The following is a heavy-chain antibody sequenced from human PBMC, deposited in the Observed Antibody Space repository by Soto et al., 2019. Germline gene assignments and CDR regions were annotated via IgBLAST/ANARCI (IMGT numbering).Heavy chain of an antibody. D-gene: IGHD2-15*01. Sequence: EAQLVESGGGLVQPGGSLKLSCAASGFTFSDSAIHWVRQAPGKGLEWVGRIRSKPYSYATEYAASVKGRFSISRDDSRNRAHLQMNSLKTEDTAVYYCARHVVDYWGQGTLVTVSS. CDR3: ARHVVDY. V-gene: IGHV3-73*01. J-gene: IGHJ4*02. CDR1: GFTFSDSA. CDR2: IRSKPYSYAT.